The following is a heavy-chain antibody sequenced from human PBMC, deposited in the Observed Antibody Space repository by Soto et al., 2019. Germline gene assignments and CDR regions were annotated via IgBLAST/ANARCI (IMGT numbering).Heavy chain of an antibody. CDR2: INPKSGGT. V-gene: IGHV1-2*02. D-gene: IGHD3-22*01. CDR1: GYTFSAYY. CDR3: ARGGTYAYDTSGYSVY. J-gene: IGHJ4*02. Sequence: ASVKVSCKTSGYTFSAYYMHWVRQAPGQGLEWMGWINPKSGGTLYAQKFQGRVTMTRDTSISTAYMELSRLRSDDTAVYYCARGGTYAYDTSGYSVYWGQGTLVTVSS.